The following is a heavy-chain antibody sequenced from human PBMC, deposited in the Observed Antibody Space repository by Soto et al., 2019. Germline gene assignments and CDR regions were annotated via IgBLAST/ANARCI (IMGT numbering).Heavy chain of an antibody. D-gene: IGHD3-10*01. J-gene: IGHJ5*02. Sequence: SETLSLTCAVYGGSFSGYYWSWIRQPPGKGLGWIGEINHSGSTNYNPSLKSRVTISVDTSKNQFSLKLSSVTAADTAVYYCARGRGVLLWFGDLHNWFDPWGQGTLVTVSS. CDR3: ARGRGVLLWFGDLHNWFDP. V-gene: IGHV4-34*01. CDR1: GGSFSGYY. CDR2: INHSGST.